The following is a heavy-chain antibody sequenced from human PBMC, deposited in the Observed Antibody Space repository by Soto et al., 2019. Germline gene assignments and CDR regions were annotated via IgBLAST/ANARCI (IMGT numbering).Heavy chain of an antibody. D-gene: IGHD3-3*02. CDR3: ARGAFHKYYLDY. Sequence: GGSLRLSCAASGFTFSSYGMHWVRQAPGKGLEWVAVISYDGSNKYYADSVKGRFTISRDNSKNTLYLQMDSLRAEDTAVYYCARGAFHKYYLDYWGQGTLVTVSS. V-gene: IGHV3-30*03. J-gene: IGHJ4*02. CDR2: ISYDGSNK. CDR1: GFTFSSYG.